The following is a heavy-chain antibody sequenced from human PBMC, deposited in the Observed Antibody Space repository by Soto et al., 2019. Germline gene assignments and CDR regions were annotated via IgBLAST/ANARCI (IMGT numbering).Heavy chain of an antibody. CDR3: ARLGETYMSRPYYFDY. Sequence: SETLSLTCTVSGDSISSYYWNWLRQPPGKGLEWIGYIYYSGSTNYNPSLKSRVTISVDTSKNQFSLKLSSVTAADTAVYYCARLGETYMSRPYYFDYWGQGTLVTVSS. V-gene: IGHV4-59*08. CDR1: GDSISSYY. J-gene: IGHJ4*02. CDR2: IYYSGST. D-gene: IGHD4-4*01.